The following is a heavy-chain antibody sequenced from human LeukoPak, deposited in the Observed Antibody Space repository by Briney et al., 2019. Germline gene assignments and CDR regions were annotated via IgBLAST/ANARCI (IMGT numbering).Heavy chain of an antibody. Sequence: GGSLRLSCAASGFTFSNYWMRWVRQAPGKGLEWVANIKYYGSEKYYADSMRGRFTISRDNAKSSLYLQMNSLRAEDTAVYFCASALPADHFDFWGQGTLVTVSS. CDR3: ASALPADHFDF. CDR2: IKYYGSEK. CDR1: GFTFSNYW. J-gene: IGHJ4*02. V-gene: IGHV3-7*01.